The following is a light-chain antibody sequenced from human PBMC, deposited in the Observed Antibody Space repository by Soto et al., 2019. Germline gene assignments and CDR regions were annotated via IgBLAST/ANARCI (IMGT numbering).Light chain of an antibody. CDR3: ISYTGSSTSYV. V-gene: IGLV2-14*01. CDR2: GVS. J-gene: IGLJ1*01. CDR1: RSDIGSYNY. Sequence: QSVLTQPASVSGSPGQSITISCSGTRSDIGSYNYVAWYQQFPGKTPKILIYGVSNRPSGVSSRFSGSKSGNTASLTISGLQAEDEADHYCISYTGSSTSYVFGSGTKPTVL.